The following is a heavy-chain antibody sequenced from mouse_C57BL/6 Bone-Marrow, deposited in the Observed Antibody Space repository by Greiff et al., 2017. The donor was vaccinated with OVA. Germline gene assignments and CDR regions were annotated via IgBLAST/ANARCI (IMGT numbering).Heavy chain of an antibody. Sequence: VKLVESGAELVKPGASVKLSCKASGYTFTSYWMHWVKQRPGQGLEWIGMLHPNSGSTNYNEKFKSKATLTVDKSSSTAYMQLSSLTSEDSAVYYCARGGDGYYRGDYWGQGTTLTVSS. CDR3: ARGGDGYYRGDY. CDR2: LHPNSGST. D-gene: IGHD2-3*01. V-gene: IGHV1-64*01. CDR1: GYTFTSYW. J-gene: IGHJ2*01.